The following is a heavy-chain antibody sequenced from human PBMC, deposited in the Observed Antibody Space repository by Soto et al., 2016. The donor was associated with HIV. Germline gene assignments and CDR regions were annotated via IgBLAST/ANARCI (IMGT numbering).Heavy chain of an antibody. J-gene: IGHJ4*02. V-gene: IGHV4-59*11. D-gene: IGHD3-9*01. CDR3: ANRPLTANAARLDT. CDR2: ISYRGNV. CDR1: GGPLSRHY. Sequence: QVQLQESGPGLVKPSETLSLKCSVSGGPLSRHYWNWVRLSPKRGLEWIGHISYRGNVYISPSLKSRATMSIDILNDQISLNLISVTPADTAIYYCANRPLTANAARLDTWGQGILVTVS.